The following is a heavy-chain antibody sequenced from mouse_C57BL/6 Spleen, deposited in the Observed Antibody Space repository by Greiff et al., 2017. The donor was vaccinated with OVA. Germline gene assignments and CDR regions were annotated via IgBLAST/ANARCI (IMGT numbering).Heavy chain of an antibody. J-gene: IGHJ2*01. CDR2: ISSGSSTI. Sequence: EVKLVESGGGLVKPGGSLTLSCAASGFTFSDYGMHWVRQAPEKGLEWVAYISSGSSTIYYADTVKGRFTIPRDNAMNTLFLQMTSLRSEDTDMYYCASVPGYWGQGTTLTVSS. V-gene: IGHV5-17*01. CDR1: GFTFSDYG. CDR3: ASVPGY. D-gene: IGHD5-1*01.